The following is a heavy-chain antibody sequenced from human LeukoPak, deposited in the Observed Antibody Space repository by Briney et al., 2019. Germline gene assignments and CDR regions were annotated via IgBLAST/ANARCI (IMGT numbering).Heavy chain of an antibody. CDR1: GYTFTGHY. CDR2: IYGHDGGT. Sequence: ASVKVSCKASGYTFTGHYLHWVRQAPGQGLEWMGWIYGHDGGTNFAQKFQDRVTMTRDTSVTTAYMELTSLTPDDTAVYYCVRDFDWGPDYWGQGTLVTVSS. CDR3: VRDFDWGPDY. J-gene: IGHJ4*02. V-gene: IGHV1-2*02. D-gene: IGHD3-9*01.